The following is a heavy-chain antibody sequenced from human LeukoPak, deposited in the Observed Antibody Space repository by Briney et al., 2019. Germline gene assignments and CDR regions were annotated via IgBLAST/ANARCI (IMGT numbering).Heavy chain of an antibody. CDR3: AKAYKQLWWFLDY. CDR2: ISDDGAGA. CDR1: GFTSSTYA. J-gene: IGHJ4*02. D-gene: IGHD5-18*01. V-gene: IGHV3-23*01. Sequence: QTGGSLRLSCAASGFTSSTYAMSWVRQVPGKGLEWVSAISDDGAGAYYADSVKGRFTISRDNSKNTLHLQMNSLRAEDTALYYCAKAYKQLWWFLDYWGQGTLVTVSS.